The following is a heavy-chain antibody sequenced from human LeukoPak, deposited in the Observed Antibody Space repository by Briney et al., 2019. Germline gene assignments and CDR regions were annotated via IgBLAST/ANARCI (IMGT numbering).Heavy chain of an antibody. J-gene: IGHJ4*02. Sequence: SETLSLTCTVSGCPISSDHWSWIRQPPGKGLEWIGYISYSGRTYYNPSLRSRVTISVDTSKNHFSLKLSSVTAADTAVYYCARGLYRYGRSTFDYWGQGTLVTVSS. V-gene: IGHV4-59*08. CDR3: ARGLYRYGRSTFDY. CDR2: ISYSGRT. D-gene: IGHD2-2*02. CDR1: GCPISSDH.